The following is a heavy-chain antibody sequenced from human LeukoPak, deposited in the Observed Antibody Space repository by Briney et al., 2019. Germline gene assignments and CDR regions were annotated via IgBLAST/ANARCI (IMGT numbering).Heavy chain of an antibody. D-gene: IGHD1-7*01. CDR2: IIPIFGTA. CDR3: ACGGVTGTKDWVDY. V-gene: IGHV1-69*06. Sequence: SVKDSCQASVGTFSSYAISWVRQPPGQGLDWMGRIIPIFGTANYAQKFQGRVTITADKSTSTAYIELSSLRSEDTAVYYCACGGVTGTKDWVDYWGQGTLVTVSS. J-gene: IGHJ4*02. CDR1: VGTFSSYA.